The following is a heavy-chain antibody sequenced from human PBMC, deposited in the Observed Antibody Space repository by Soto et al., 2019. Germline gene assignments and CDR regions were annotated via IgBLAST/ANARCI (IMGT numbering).Heavy chain of an antibody. J-gene: IGHJ4*02. Sequence: PGASVKVSCKASGYTFTGYYMHWVRQAPGQGLEWMGWINPNSGGTNYAQKFQGWVTMTRDTSISTAYMELGRLRSDDTAVYYCARSFRVNFWSAKEEYFDYWGQGTLVTVSS. CDR1: GYTFTGYY. CDR2: INPNSGGT. CDR3: ARSFRVNFWSAKEEYFDY. D-gene: IGHD3-3*01. V-gene: IGHV1-2*04.